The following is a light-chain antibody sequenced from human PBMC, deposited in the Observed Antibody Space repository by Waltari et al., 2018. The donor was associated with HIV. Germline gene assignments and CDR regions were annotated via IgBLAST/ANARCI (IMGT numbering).Light chain of an antibody. CDR3: QQYAHIPPVT. V-gene: IGKV1-33*01. Sequence: DIQLTQSPSSLSASLGDRVTITCRASHAIDDALNWYQHRPGRAPKLLIYDVSHRDIGVPSRFTGSGSGTHFTLTINSLQPEDFATYYCQQYAHIPPVTFGQGTRLDNK. CDR1: HAIDDA. CDR2: DVS. J-gene: IGKJ5*01.